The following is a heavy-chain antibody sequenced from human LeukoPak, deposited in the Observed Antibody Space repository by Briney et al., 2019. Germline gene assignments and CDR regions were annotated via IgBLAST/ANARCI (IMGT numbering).Heavy chain of an antibody. Sequence: GGSLRLSCAASGFTFSSYAMSWVRQAPGKGLEWVSAISGSGGSTYYAHSVKGRFTISRDNSKNTLYLQMNSLRAEDTAVYYCAKDGVRVTFLSPRDYIWGSYRLGYFDYWGQGTLVTVPS. CDR1: GFTFSSYA. CDR3: AKDGVRVTFLSPRDYIWGSYRLGYFDY. V-gene: IGHV3-23*01. CDR2: ISGSGGST. J-gene: IGHJ4*02. D-gene: IGHD3-16*02.